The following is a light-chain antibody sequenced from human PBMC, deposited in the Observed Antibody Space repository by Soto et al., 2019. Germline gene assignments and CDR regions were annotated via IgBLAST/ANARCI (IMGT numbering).Light chain of an antibody. V-gene: IGKV3-20*01. CDR1: QSVSSNY. CDR3: QQYSTSPLH. J-gene: IGKJ2*01. CDR2: DAS. Sequence: EIVLTQSPGTLSLSPGERATLSCRASQSVSSNYLAWYQQKPGQAPRLLIFDASSRAAGIPDRFSGSGSGTDFTLTISRLEPEDFAVYYCQQYSTSPLHFGQGTKLEIK.